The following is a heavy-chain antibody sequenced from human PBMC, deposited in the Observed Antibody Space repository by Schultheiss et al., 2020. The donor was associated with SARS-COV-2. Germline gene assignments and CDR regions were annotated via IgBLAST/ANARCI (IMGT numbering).Heavy chain of an antibody. V-gene: IGHV1-18*04. CDR2: ISAYNGNT. Sequence: ASVKVSCKASGYSFTDYYIHWVRQAPGQGLEWMGWISAYNGNTNYAQKLQGRVTMTTDTSTSTAYMELRSLRSDDTAVYYCASAENYYDSSGYYFARDYWGQGTLVTVSS. J-gene: IGHJ4*02. D-gene: IGHD3-22*01. CDR3: ASAENYYDSSGYYFARDY. CDR1: GYSFTDYY.